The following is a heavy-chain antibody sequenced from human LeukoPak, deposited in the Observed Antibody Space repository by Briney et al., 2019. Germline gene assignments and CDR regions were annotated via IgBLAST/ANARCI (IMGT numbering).Heavy chain of an antibody. J-gene: IGHJ4*02. CDR2: MNPNSGNT. Sequence: ASVKVSCKASGGTFSSYAISWVRQATGQGLEWMGWMNPNSGNTGYAQKFQGRVTMTRNTSISTAYMELSSLRSEDTAVYYCARGGSLSGSYPVYYFDYWGQGTLVTVSS. CDR3: ARGGSLSGSYPVYYFDY. D-gene: IGHD1-26*01. V-gene: IGHV1-8*02. CDR1: GGTFSSYA.